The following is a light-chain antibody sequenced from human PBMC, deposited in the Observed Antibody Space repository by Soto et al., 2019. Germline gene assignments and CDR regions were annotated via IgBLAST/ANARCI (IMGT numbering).Light chain of an antibody. Sequence: EIVLTQSPATLSLSPGERATLSCRASQSVSSYLAWYQQKPGKAPRLLIYDASSRATGIPARFSGSGSGTDFTLTISSLEPEDFAGYYCQQRSNWLTFGGGTKVEIK. CDR1: QSVSSY. V-gene: IGKV3-11*01. CDR3: QQRSNWLT. CDR2: DAS. J-gene: IGKJ4*01.